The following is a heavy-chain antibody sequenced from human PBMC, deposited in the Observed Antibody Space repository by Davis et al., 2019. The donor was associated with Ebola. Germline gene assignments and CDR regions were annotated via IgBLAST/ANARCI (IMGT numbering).Heavy chain of an antibody. J-gene: IGHJ5*02. CDR2: INHSGST. CDR1: GGSFSGYY. CDR3: ARDRHKYCSGGSCYSGWFDP. Sequence: SETLSLTCAVYGGSFSGYYWSWIRQPPGKGLEWIGEINHSGSTNYNPSLKSRVTISVDTSKNQFSLKLSSVTAADTAVYYCARDRHKYCSGGSCYSGWFDPWGQGTLVTVSS. D-gene: IGHD2-15*01. V-gene: IGHV4-34*01.